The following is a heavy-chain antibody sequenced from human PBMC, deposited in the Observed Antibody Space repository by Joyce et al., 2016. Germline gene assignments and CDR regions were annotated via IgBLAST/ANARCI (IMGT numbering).Heavy chain of an antibody. CDR2: ISGRGGST. D-gene: IGHD6-13*01. J-gene: IGHJ4*02. Sequence: EVQLLESGGGLVQPGGSLRLSCAASGCTFSSYAMSWVRQAPVKGLEWVSAISGRGGSTYYADSVKGRFTIARDNAKNTLYLQMNTLRAEDTAVYFCAKEAVYSSSWYLDYWGQGTLVTVSS. CDR1: GCTFSSYA. CDR3: AKEAVYSSSWYLDY. V-gene: IGHV3-23*01.